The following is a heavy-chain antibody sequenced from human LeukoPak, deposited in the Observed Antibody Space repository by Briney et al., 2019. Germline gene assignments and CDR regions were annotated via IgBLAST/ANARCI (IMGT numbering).Heavy chain of an antibody. J-gene: IGHJ4*02. CDR2: INPNSGGT. Sequence: ASVKVSCNASGYTFTGCYMHWVRQAPGQGLEWMGWINPNSGGTNYAQKFQGRVTMTRDTSISTAYMELSRLRSDDTAVYYCARGIGSTTVTTLEYYFDYWGQGTLVTVSS. D-gene: IGHD4-17*01. CDR3: ARGIGSTTVTTLEYYFDY. V-gene: IGHV1-2*02. CDR1: GYTFTGCY.